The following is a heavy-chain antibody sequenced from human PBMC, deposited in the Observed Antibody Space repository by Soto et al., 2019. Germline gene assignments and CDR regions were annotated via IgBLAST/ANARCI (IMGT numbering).Heavy chain of an antibody. CDR1: GGSISSYY. V-gene: IGHV4-59*01. CDR3: AAAPRY. Sequence: QVQLQESGPGLVKPSEPLSLTCTVSGGSISSYYWSWIRQPPGKGLEWIGYIYYTGSTDHNPSLTSRVTISLDPSKNQVSLQLTSVSAADTAVQYCAAAPRYWGQGVLVTVSS. D-gene: IGHD2-15*01. CDR2: IYYTGST. J-gene: IGHJ4*02.